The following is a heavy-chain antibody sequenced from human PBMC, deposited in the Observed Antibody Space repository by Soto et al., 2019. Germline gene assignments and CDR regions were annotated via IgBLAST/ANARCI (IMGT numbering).Heavy chain of an antibody. CDR1: GFTFSSYA. V-gene: IGHV3-30-3*01. Sequence: QVQLVESGGGVVQPGRSLRLSCAASGFTFSSYAMHWVRQAPGKGLEWVAVISYDGSNKYYADSVKGRFTISRDNSKNTLYLQMNTLRAEDTAVYYCERDTDAGGFDYWGQGTLVTVSS. J-gene: IGHJ4*02. D-gene: IGHD3-16*01. CDR3: ERDTDAGGFDY. CDR2: ISYDGSNK.